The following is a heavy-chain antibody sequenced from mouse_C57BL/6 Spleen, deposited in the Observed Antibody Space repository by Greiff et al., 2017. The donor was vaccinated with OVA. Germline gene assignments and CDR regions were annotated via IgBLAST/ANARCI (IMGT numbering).Heavy chain of an antibody. CDR1: GFSLTSYG. Sequence: QVHVKQSGPGLVQPSQSLSITCTVSGFSLTSYGVHWVRQPPGKGLEWLGVIWSGGSTDYNAAFISRLSISKDNSKSQVFFKMNSLQADDTAIYYCAKGGYDGFAYWGQGTLVTVSA. CDR3: AKGGYDGFAY. CDR2: IWSGGST. J-gene: IGHJ3*01. V-gene: IGHV2-4*01. D-gene: IGHD2-2*01.